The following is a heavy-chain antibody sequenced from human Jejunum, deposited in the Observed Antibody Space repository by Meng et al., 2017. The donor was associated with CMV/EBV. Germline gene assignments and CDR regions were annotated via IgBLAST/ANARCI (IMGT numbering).Heavy chain of an antibody. V-gene: IGHV3-7*01. J-gene: IGHJ4*02. CDR3: ATTSGSSY. CDR1: GLTFRPFW. D-gene: IGHD6-6*01. CDR2: IKQDGSEK. Sequence: SCASSGLTFRPFWMSWFRQAPGKGLEWVAHIKQDGSEKYYVDSVKGRFTISRDNTENSLFLQMNTLRAEDTAVYYCATTSGSSYWGQGALVTVSS.